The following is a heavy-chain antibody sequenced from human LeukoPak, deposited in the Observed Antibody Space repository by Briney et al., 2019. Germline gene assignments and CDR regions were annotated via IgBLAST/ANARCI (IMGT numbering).Heavy chain of an antibody. Sequence: ASVKVFCKSSGGTFNNYAISWVRQAPGHGLEWMGRVIPVLGIPTSTQSFQGRVTLTADTSTRTAYMELSSLRSDDTAVYYCAREADAYNSVSYDYWGQGTLVIVSS. J-gene: IGHJ4*02. CDR2: VIPVLGIP. CDR3: AREADAYNSVSYDY. CDR1: GGTFNNYA. V-gene: IGHV1-69*04. D-gene: IGHD5-24*01.